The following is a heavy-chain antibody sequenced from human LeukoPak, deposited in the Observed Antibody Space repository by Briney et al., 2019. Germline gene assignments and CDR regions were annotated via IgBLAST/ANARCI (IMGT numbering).Heavy chain of an antibody. D-gene: IGHD3-3*02. Sequence: GGSLRLSCAASGFTFTNYWMSWVRQAPGKGLEWVANINDDGSKNYYVDSVKGRFTVSRDNVKNSLFLQRNSLRVDYIAVYYCAKSGSSVFWSWGQGTLVTVSS. J-gene: IGHJ5*02. CDR1: GFTFTNYW. CDR3: AKSGSSVFWS. CDR2: INDDGSKN. V-gene: IGHV3-7*03.